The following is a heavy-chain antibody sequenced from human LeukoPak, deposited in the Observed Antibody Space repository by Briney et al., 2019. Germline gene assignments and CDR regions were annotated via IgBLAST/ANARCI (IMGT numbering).Heavy chain of an antibody. J-gene: IGHJ5*02. V-gene: IGHV1-2*02. CDR1: GYTFTGYY. CDR2: INPNSGGT. D-gene: IGHD2-2*01. CDR3: ARVVTPRYCSTTRCYWKGWFDP. Sequence: ASVKVSCKASGYTFTGYYMHWVRQAPGQGLEWMGWINPNSGGTNYAQKFQGRVTITADESTGTAYMELSSLRSDDTAVYNCARVVTPRYCSTTRCYWKGWFDPWGQGTLVTVSS.